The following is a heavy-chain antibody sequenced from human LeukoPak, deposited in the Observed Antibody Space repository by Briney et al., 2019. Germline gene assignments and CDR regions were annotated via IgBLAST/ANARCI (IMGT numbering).Heavy chain of an antibody. CDR2: ISSSGSTI. CDR3: ARERPHDYGDYGVRYYGMDV. Sequence: PGGSLRLSCAASGFTFSDYYMSWIRQAPGKGLEWVSYISSSGSTIYYADSVKGRFTISRDNAKNSLYLQMNSLRAEDTAVYYCARERPHDYGDYGVRYYGMDVWGQGTTVTVSS. V-gene: IGHV3-11*01. CDR1: GFTFSDYY. J-gene: IGHJ6*02. D-gene: IGHD4-17*01.